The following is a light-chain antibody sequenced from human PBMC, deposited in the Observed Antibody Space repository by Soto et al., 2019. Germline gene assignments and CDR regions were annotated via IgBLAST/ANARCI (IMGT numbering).Light chain of an antibody. CDR2: DVS. CDR3: QHYNDWPLT. V-gene: IGKV3-15*01. J-gene: IGKJ4*01. Sequence: EIVMTQSPATLSVSPGERVTLSCRASQNVWNKLAWYQQRPGQIPRLLMYDVSSRASGIPARFTGSGSQTEFTLTINSLQSEDFALYDCQHYNDWPLTFGGGTKVEIK. CDR1: QNVWNK.